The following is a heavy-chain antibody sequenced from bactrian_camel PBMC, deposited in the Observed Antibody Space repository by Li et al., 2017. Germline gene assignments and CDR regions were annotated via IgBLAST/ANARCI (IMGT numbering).Heavy chain of an antibody. V-gene: IGHV3-2*01. CDR2: IYSDAGNT. D-gene: IGHD2*01. Sequence: VQLVESGGGLVQPGGSLRLSCAASGFTFSSYYMSWVRQAPGKGLEWVSSIYSDAGNTYYADSVKGLFTISRDNAKNTVYLQMNSLKSEDTALYYCAADPGSRQIYEYGYWGQGTQVTVS. CDR1: GFTFSSYY. CDR3: AADPGSRQIYEYGY. J-gene: IGHJ4*01.